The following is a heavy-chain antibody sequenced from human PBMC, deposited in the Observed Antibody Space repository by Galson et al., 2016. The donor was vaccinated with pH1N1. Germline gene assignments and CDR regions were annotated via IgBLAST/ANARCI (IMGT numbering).Heavy chain of an antibody. Sequence: SLRLSCAASGFPFTNYAMSWVRQAPGQGLEWVSTISGSGGDTYYADSLKGRFTISRDNSKNTLYLQMSSLRAEDSAVYYCTIDPRRPVTEGWGQGTLVPVSS. V-gene: IGHV3-23*01. CDR2: ISGSGGDT. CDR1: GFPFTNYA. D-gene: IGHD2-21*02. CDR3: TIDPRRPVTEG. J-gene: IGHJ4*02.